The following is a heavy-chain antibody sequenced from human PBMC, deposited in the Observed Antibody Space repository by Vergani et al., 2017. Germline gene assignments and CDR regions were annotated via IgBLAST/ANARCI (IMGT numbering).Heavy chain of an antibody. Sequence: QVQLQESGPGLVKPSETLTLTCDVSDSSIMTNPYWGWFRQSPGNGLEWIGCIHHSGDTHYNSSLKSRVSISIVSSSKFSLSLTSVLAADTAIYYCARHRGSGGFFPSSYFYGMDVWGHGTTVTVSS. CDR2: IHHSGDT. CDR1: DSSIMTNPY. V-gene: IGHV4-38-2*01. D-gene: IGHD3-10*01. CDR3: ARHRGSGGFFPSSYFYGMDV. J-gene: IGHJ6*02.